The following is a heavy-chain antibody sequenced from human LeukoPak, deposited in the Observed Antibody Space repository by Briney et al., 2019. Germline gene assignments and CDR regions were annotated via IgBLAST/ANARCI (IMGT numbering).Heavy chain of an antibody. CDR1: GFTFSNAW. Sequence: GGSLRLSCAASGFTFSNAWMSWVRQASGKGLEWVGRIKSKTDGGTTDYAAPVKGRFTISRDDSKNTLYLQMNSLKTEDTAVYYCTTGTYYSSSSGTDYWGQGTLVTVSS. CDR2: IKSKTDGGTT. J-gene: IGHJ4*02. V-gene: IGHV3-15*01. D-gene: IGHD6-6*01. CDR3: TTGTYYSSSSGTDY.